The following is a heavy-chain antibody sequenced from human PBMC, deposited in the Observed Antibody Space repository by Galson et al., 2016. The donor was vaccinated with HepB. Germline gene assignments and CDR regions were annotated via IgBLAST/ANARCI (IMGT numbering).Heavy chain of an antibody. V-gene: IGHV3-33*01. CDR1: GFTLTSYG. D-gene: IGHD6-6*01. J-gene: IGHJ3*02. Sequence: LRLSCAASGFTLTSYGMHWVRQAPGKGLEWVAVIWFDGSNKYYADSVKGRFTISRDNSKNTLYLQMNSLRAEDTAVYYCTLATRYDAFDIWGQGTLVTVS. CDR3: TLATRYDAFDI. CDR2: IWFDGSNK.